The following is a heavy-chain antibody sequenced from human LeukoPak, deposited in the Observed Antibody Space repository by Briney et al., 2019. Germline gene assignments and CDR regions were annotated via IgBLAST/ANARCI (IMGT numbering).Heavy chain of an antibody. J-gene: IGHJ4*02. CDR3: GGGGYLLDY. V-gene: IGHV3-74*01. Sequence: PGGALRLSCAASGLTFGTDWMNWVRQAPGKGLVWVSRINSDGSSISYADSVKGRFTTSRDNAKNTLYLQMNSLRAEDTAVYYCGGGGYLLDYWGQGTLVTVSS. D-gene: IGHD1-26*01. CDR1: GLTFGTDW. CDR2: INSDGSSI.